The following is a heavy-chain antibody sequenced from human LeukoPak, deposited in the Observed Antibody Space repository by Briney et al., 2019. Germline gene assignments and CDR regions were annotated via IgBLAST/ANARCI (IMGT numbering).Heavy chain of an antibody. Sequence: SETLSLTCTVSGGSISSSRHYWGWIRQPPGKGLEWITTIYYSGNAYYNPSLKSRVTISVDTSKNQFSLKLSSVTAADTAVYYCARGDDYGDYWGQGTLVTVSS. CDR1: GGSISSSRHY. CDR3: ARGDDYGDY. J-gene: IGHJ4*02. V-gene: IGHV4-39*07. CDR2: IYYSGNA.